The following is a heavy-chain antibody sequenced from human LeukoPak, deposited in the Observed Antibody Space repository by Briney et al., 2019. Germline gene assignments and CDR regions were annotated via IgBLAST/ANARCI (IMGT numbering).Heavy chain of an antibody. CDR1: GGSISGYY. Sequence: SETLSLTCTVSGGSISGYYWGWIRQPPGKGLEWIGSIYYSGSTYYNPSLKSRVTISVDTSKNQFSLKLSSVTAAGTAVYYCAGQKRYSGSYFDYWGQGTLVTVSS. V-gene: IGHV4-39*01. CDR3: AGQKRYSGSYFDY. D-gene: IGHD1-26*01. J-gene: IGHJ4*02. CDR2: IYYSGST.